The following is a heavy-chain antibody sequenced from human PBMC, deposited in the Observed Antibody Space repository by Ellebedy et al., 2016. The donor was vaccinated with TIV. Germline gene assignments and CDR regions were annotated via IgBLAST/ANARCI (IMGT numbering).Heavy chain of an antibody. CDR1: GFTFGSYA. J-gene: IGHJ4*02. CDR3: AKALRGGTYLFDY. V-gene: IGHV3-23*01. Sequence: GGSLRLSCAASGFTFGSYAMNWVRQAPGKGLEWVSTINDSGDSTYYADSVKGRFTISRDNSRNTLYLQMNSQRAEDTAVYYCAKALRGGTYLFDYWGQGTLVTVSS. CDR2: INDSGDST. D-gene: IGHD1-26*01.